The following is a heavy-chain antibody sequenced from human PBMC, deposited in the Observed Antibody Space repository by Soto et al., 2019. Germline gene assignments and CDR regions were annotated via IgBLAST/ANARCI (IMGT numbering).Heavy chain of an antibody. Sequence: SQTLSLTCAISGDRVSSNSAAWNWIRQSPSRDLEWLVRTYYRSTWTNDYAVSVKSRITINPDTSKNQFYLQMNSVTPEDTAVYYCAGEGHYSYYGIDVWGQGTTVTVSS. CDR1: GDRVSSNSAA. CDR2: TYYRSTWTN. J-gene: IGHJ6*02. V-gene: IGHV6-1*01. CDR3: AGEGHYSYYGIDV.